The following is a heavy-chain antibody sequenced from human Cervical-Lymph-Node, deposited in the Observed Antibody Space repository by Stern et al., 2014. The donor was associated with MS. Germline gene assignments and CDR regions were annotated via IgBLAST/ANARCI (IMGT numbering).Heavy chain of an antibody. D-gene: IGHD3-16*01. CDR3: ARDIRRELWLGGDAMDA. CDR2: ITDDAVKK. CDR1: GFTFRDYV. J-gene: IGHJ6*02. Sequence: QVQLVESGGGLVQPGRSLRLSCAASGFTFRDYVMHWVRQAPGKGLEWLASITDDAVKKKFAVSVRGRFPVSRDNPKNTLYLQMSSLRPEDTAVYYCARDIRRELWLGGDAMDAGGQGTTVTV. V-gene: IGHV3-30*04.